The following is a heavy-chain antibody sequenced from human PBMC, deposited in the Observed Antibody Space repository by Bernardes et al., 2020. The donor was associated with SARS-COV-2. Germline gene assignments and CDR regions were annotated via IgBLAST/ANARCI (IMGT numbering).Heavy chain of an antibody. D-gene: IGHD3-22*01. CDR1: GFTFSTSW. CDR3: VRSAFSGGSGYFFAS. V-gene: IGHV3-74*01. J-gene: IGHJ4*02. CDR2: TNSDGGDI. Sequence: GGPPRGSCAASGFTFSTSWMHWVRRAPGEGLVWVSRTNSDGGDINYADSVKGRFIISRDNAKNTPYLQMNSLRVEDAAMYYCVRSAFSGGSGYFFASWGQGTLVTVSS.